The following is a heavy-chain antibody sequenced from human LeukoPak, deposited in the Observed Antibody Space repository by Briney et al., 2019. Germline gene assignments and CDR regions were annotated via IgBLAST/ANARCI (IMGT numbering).Heavy chain of an antibody. V-gene: IGHV3-23*01. Sequence: GSLLLSCAASGFTFSSYAMSGVRPAPGKGLEWVSAISDRGASTYYADSVKGRFTISRDNSKNTLSLQMNSLRGEDTAVYYCAKAYSSSPYNWFDPWGQGTLVTVSS. J-gene: IGHJ5*02. CDR3: AKAYSSSPYNWFDP. D-gene: IGHD6-13*01. CDR1: GFTFSSYA. CDR2: ISDRGAST.